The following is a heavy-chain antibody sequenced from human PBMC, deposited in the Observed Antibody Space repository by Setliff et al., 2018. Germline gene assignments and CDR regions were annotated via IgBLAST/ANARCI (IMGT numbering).Heavy chain of an antibody. CDR1: GYTFSGYY. CDR2: INPNSGGT. Sequence: GASVKVSCKASGYTFSGYYMHWVRQAPGQGLEWMGRINPNSGGTNYAQKFQGRVTMTRDTSISTVYMELSRLRSDDTAVYYCARGRWLVHAFDIWGQGTMVTVSS. D-gene: IGHD6-19*01. CDR3: ARGRWLVHAFDI. J-gene: IGHJ3*02. V-gene: IGHV1-2*06.